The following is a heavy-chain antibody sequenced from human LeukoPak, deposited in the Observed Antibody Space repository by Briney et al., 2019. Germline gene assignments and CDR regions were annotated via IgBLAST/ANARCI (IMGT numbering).Heavy chain of an antibody. J-gene: IGHJ4*02. V-gene: IGHV4-4*07. CDR2: IYTGGST. D-gene: IGHD3-3*01. CDR3: ARDRFGDLNYFDY. Sequence: PSETLSLTCTVSGGSISSYFWSWIRQPAGKGLEWIGRIYTGGSTNYNPSLKSRVTISADKSTNQFSLKLSSVTAADTAVYYCARDRFGDLNYFDYWGQGTLVTVSS. CDR1: GGSISSYF.